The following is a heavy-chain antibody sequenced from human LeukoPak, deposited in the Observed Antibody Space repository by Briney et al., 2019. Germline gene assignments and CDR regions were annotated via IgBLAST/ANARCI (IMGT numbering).Heavy chain of an antibody. V-gene: IGHV3-11*01. CDR1: GFTFSDYY. Sequence: GGSLRLSCVASGFTFSDYYMSWIRQAPGKGLEWVSYISSSGSTIYYADSVKGRFTISRDNAKNSLYLQMNSLRAEDTAVYYCARDQYDTWSRRGNFDSWGQGTLVIVSS. CDR3: ARDQYDTWSRRGNFDS. CDR2: ISSSGSTI. D-gene: IGHD3-3*01. J-gene: IGHJ4*02.